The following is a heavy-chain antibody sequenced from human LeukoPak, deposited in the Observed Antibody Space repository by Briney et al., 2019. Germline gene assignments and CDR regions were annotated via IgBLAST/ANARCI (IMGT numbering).Heavy chain of an antibody. V-gene: IGHV4-39*01. Sequence: SSETLSLTCTVSGGSISSSSYYWGWIRQPPGKGLEWIGSIYYSGSTYYNPSLKSRVTISVDTSKNQFSLKLSSVTAADTAVYYCARHWGSMIVENVDYWGQGTLVTVSS. CDR2: IYYSGST. J-gene: IGHJ4*02. CDR3: ARHWGSMIVENVDY. CDR1: GGSISSSSYY. D-gene: IGHD3-22*01.